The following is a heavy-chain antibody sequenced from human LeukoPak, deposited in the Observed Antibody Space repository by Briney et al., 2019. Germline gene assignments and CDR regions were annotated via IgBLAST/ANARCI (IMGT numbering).Heavy chain of an antibody. CDR1: GGSFSGYY. J-gene: IGHJ4*02. CDR3: ARAGISGYFDY. V-gene: IGHV4-34*01. D-gene: IGHD1-26*01. CDR2: INHSGST. Sequence: SETLSLTCAVYGGSFSGYYWSWIRQPPGKGLEWIGEINHSGSTNYNPSLKSRVTMSVDTSKNQFSLKLSSVTAADTAVYYCARAGISGYFDYWGQGTLVTVSS.